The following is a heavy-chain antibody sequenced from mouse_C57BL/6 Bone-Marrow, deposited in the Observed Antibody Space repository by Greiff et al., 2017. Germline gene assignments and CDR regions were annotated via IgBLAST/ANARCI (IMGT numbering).Heavy chain of an antibody. CDR1: GFTFSSYG. Sequence: EVKVVESGGDLVKPGGSLKLSCAASGFTFSSYGMSWVRQTPDQRLEWVATISSGGSYTYYPDSVKGRFTISRDNAKNTLYLQRSSLKAEDTAMYYCARHRLRLFAYWGQGTLVTVSA. D-gene: IGHD2-4*01. J-gene: IGHJ3*01. CDR2: ISSGGSYT. CDR3: ARHRLRLFAY. V-gene: IGHV5-6*01.